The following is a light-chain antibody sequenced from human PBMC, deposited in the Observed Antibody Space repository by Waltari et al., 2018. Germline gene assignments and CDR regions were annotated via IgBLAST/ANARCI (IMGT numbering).Light chain of an antibody. V-gene: IGKV3-11*01. CDR1: QSISNY. Sequence: DIVLTQSPATLSLSAGERATLSCRASQSISNYLAWYQQKPGQAPRLLIYDTSNRATGIPSRFSGSGFGTDFTLTITSLQPEDFAIYYCQQRRNWPRTFGGGTKVEIK. CDR3: QQRRNWPRT. CDR2: DTS. J-gene: IGKJ4*01.